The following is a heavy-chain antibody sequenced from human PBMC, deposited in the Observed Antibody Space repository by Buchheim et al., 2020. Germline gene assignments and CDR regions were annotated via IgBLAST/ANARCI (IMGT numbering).Heavy chain of an antibody. V-gene: IGHV4-39*01. J-gene: IGHJ4*02. Sequence: QLQLQESGPGLVKPSETLSLTCSVSGDSITSSSHYWGWIRQPPGKGLEWIGNILYNGNTYSSPSLRIRVAVIAATSTNQFPLMLNSVTAADTAVYYCATQRRDGYNFWDYWGQGIL. CDR1: GDSITSSSHY. D-gene: IGHD5-24*01. CDR2: ILYNGNT. CDR3: ATQRRDGYNFWDY.